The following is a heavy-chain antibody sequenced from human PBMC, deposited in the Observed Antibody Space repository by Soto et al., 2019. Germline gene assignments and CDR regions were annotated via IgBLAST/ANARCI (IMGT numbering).Heavy chain of an antibody. V-gene: IGHV1-18*01. CDR1: GYTFSNYG. CDR2: ISAYNGNT. CDR3: XXXXRXFVPNSDNFDI. D-gene: IGHD6-6*01. J-gene: IGHJ3*02. Sequence: QVQLVQSGAELKKPGASVKVSCKASGYTFSNYGINWVRQAPGQGLEWMGWISAYNGNTKYAQKFQGRVTMATDTPTTTAXMELXSLXSXXTXXXXXXXXXRXFVPNSDNFDIWGQGTTVTVSS.